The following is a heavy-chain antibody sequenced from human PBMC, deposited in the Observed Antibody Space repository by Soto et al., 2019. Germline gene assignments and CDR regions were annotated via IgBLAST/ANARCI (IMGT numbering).Heavy chain of an antibody. CDR1: GGTFSSYA. V-gene: IGHV1-69*13. Sequence: SVKVSCKASGGTFSSYAISWVRQAPGQGLEWIGGIIPIFGTANYAQKFQGRVTITADESTSTAYMELSSLRSEDTAVYYCARDRSPYYYDSSGYLFQHWGQGTLVTVSS. CDR3: ARDRSPYYYDSSGYLFQH. J-gene: IGHJ1*01. D-gene: IGHD3-22*01. CDR2: IIPIFGTA.